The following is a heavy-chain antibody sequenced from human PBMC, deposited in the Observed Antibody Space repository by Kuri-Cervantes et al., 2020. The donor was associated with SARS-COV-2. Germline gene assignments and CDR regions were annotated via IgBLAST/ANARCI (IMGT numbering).Heavy chain of an antibody. CDR3: ARDSEVVVAPSAFDI. D-gene: IGHD2-15*01. Sequence: GGSLRLSCSASGFTFSSYAMHWVRQAPGKGLEYVSAISSNGGSTYYADSVKGRFTISRDNSKNTLYLQMSSLRAEDAAVYYCARDSEVVVAPSAFDIWGQGTMVTVSS. J-gene: IGHJ3*02. V-gene: IGHV3-64D*08. CDR1: GFTFSSYA. CDR2: ISSNGGST.